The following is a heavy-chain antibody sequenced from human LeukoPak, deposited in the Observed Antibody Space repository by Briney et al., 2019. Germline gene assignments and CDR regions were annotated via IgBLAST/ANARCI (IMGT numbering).Heavy chain of an antibody. J-gene: IGHJ4*02. D-gene: IGHD3-10*01. CDR1: GGSISSYY. V-gene: IGHV4-59*08. CDR2: IYYSGST. CDR3: ARVVGSITMVRGVKGYYFDY. Sequence: KSSETLSLTCTVSGGSISSYYWSWIRQPPGRGLEWIGYIYYSGSTNYNPSLKSRVTISVDTSKNQFSLKLSSVTAADTAVYYCARVVGSITMVRGVKGYYFDYWGQGTLVTVSS.